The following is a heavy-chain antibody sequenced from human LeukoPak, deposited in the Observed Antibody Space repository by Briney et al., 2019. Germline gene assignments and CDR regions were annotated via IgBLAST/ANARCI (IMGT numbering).Heavy chain of an antibody. CDR2: IYPGDSDT. D-gene: IGHD6-6*01. Sequence: GESLKISCKGSGFRFTSYWIGWVRQMPGKGLEWMGIIYPGDSDTRYSPSFQGQVTFSDDKSISTAYLQWSSLKASDTAMYYCARRSSIATPLFDYWGQGTLVTVSS. V-gene: IGHV5-51*01. CDR1: GFRFTSYW. CDR3: ARRSSIATPLFDY. J-gene: IGHJ4*02.